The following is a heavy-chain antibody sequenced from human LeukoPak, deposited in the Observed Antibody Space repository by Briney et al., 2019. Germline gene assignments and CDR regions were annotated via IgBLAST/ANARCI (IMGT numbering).Heavy chain of an antibody. CDR1: GFAFGSEA. D-gene: IGHD2-2*01. J-gene: IGHJ6*03. V-gene: IGHV3-21*01. Sequence: GGSLRLSCAVSGFAFGSEAMSWVRQAPGKGLEWVSSISSSSSYIYYADSVKGRFTISRDNAKNSLYLQMNSLRAEDTAVYYCAKDAVVVVPAGYFYYYYMDVWGKGTTVTVSS. CDR2: ISSSSSYI. CDR3: AKDAVVVVPAGYFYYYYMDV.